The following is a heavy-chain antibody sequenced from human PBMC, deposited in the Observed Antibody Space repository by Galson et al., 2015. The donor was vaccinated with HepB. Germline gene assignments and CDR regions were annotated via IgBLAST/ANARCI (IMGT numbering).Heavy chain of an antibody. V-gene: IGHV3-74*01. D-gene: IGHD1-26*01. Sequence: SLRLSCAASGFTFSTYWMHWVRQAPGKGLVWVSRLNSDGSNTKYADSVKGRFTISRDNAKNTLYLQMNSPRAEDTAVYYCARAISGGFDYWGQGTLVTVSS. CDR3: ARAISGGFDY. CDR1: GFTFSTYW. J-gene: IGHJ4*02. CDR2: LNSDGSNT.